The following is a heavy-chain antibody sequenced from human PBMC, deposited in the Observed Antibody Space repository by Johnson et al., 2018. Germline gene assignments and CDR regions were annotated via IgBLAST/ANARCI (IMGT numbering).Heavy chain of an antibody. Sequence: VQLVESGGGLVKPGGSLRLSCAASGFTFSNAWMSWVRQAPGKGLAWVGLIKTKTDGGTTDYAAPVKGRITISRDDSKNTLSLQMNSLKTEDTAVYYCTTDLAMIGGDIWGQGTMVTVSS. V-gene: IGHV3-15*01. J-gene: IGHJ3*02. CDR1: GFTFSNAW. D-gene: IGHD3-22*01. CDR3: TTDLAMIGGDI. CDR2: IKTKTDGGTT.